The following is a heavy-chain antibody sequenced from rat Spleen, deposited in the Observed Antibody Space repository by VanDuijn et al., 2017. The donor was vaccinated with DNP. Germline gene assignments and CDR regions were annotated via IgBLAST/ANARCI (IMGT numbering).Heavy chain of an antibody. J-gene: IGHJ2*01. D-gene: IGHD1-11*01. CDR1: GFTFNGYA. CDR3: ARGGRSYFDY. V-gene: IGHV5-17*01. Sequence: EVQLVESGGGLAQPGRSLKLSCTAPGFTFNGYAMAWVRQAPKKVLEWVASVTYDGSRTFYRDSVKGRFTISRDNAKSTLFLQMDSLRSEDTATYYGARGGRSYFDYWGQGVMVTVSS. CDR2: VTYDGSRT.